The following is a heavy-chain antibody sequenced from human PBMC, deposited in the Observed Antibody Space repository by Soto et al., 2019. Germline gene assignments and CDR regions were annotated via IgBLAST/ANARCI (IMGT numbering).Heavy chain of an antibody. CDR2: INAGNGNT. J-gene: IGHJ6*02. D-gene: IGHD3-10*01. Sequence: GASVKVSCKASGYTFTSYAMHWVRQAPGQRLEWMGWINAGNGNTKYSQKFQGRVTITRDTSASTAYMELSSLRSEDTAVYYCARDLPLLWFGARGMDVWGQGTTVTVSS. V-gene: IGHV1-3*01. CDR3: ARDLPLLWFGARGMDV. CDR1: GYTFTSYA.